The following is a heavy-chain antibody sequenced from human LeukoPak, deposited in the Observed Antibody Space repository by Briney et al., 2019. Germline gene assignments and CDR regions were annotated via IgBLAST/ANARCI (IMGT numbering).Heavy chain of an antibody. D-gene: IGHD3-22*01. Sequence: ASVKVSCKASGYTFTGYYMHWVRQAPGQGLEWMGWINPNSGGTNYAQKFQGRVTMTRDTSISTAYMELSRLGSDDTAVYYCARGPYYYDSSGYDDYWGQGTLVTVSS. CDR2: INPNSGGT. CDR3: ARGPYYYDSSGYDDY. J-gene: IGHJ4*02. V-gene: IGHV1-2*02. CDR1: GYTFTGYY.